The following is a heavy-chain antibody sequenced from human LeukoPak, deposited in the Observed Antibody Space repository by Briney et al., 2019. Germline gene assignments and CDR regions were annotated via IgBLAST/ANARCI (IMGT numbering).Heavy chain of an antibody. J-gene: IGHJ3*02. CDR1: GYTFNGYY. CDR3: ARNLWFGESTDAFNI. D-gene: IGHD3-10*01. V-gene: IGHV1-2*02. Sequence: ASVKVSCKASGYTFNGYYMHWVRQAPGQGLEWMGWINPNSGGINYAQDFQGRVTLTRDTSISTAYMELSRLRSDDTAMYYCARNLWFGESTDAFNIWGLGTMVTVSS. CDR2: INPNSGGI.